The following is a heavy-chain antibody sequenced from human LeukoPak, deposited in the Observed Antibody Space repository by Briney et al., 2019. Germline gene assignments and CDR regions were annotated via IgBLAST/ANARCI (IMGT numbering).Heavy chain of an antibody. J-gene: IGHJ5*02. CDR1: RGSFSNYY. Sequence: SETLSLTCAVYRGSFSNYYWSWIRQPPGKGLEWIGEINHSGSTNYSPSLKSRVTISIDTSKKQFSLKLSSVTATDTAICYCARGDCWNDIPRENWFDPWGQGTPVTVSS. CDR3: ARGDCWNDIPRENWFDP. V-gene: IGHV4-34*01. CDR2: INHSGST. D-gene: IGHD1-1*01.